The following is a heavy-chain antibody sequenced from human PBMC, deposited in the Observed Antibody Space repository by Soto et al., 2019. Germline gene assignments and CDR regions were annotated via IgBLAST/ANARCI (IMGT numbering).Heavy chain of an antibody. CDR1: GGSISNVNDC. CDR2: IYDGGST. J-gene: IGHJ4*02. Sequence: QVQLQESGPGLVKPSETLSLTCTVSGGSISNVNDCWSWIRQSPDESLEWIGHIYDGGSTYNNPSLKGRITRSVDTSKKQCSLTLGSVGVADTAVYYCASGPSGDKVDYWGQGILVTVSS. CDR3: ASGPSGDKVDY. V-gene: IGHV4-30-4*01. D-gene: IGHD7-27*01.